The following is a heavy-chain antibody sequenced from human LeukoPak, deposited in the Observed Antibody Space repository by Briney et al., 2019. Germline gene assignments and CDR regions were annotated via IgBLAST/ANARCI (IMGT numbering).Heavy chain of an antibody. CDR2: INPNSGTT. J-gene: IGHJ4*02. Sequence: GASVKVSCKAFGYTFIGYYIHWVRQAPGQGLEWMGWINPNSGTTNYARKFQGRVTMTRDTSINTAYMDLNRLTSDDTAVYYCARGSLLTGYYRSSRVDYWGQGTLVSVSS. CDR3: ARGSLLTGYYRSSRVDY. V-gene: IGHV1-2*02. D-gene: IGHD3-9*01. CDR1: GYTFIGYY.